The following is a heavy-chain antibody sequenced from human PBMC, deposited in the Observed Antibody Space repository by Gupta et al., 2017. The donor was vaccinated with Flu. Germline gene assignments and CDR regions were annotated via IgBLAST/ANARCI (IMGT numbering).Heavy chain of an antibody. J-gene: IGHJ4*02. V-gene: IGHV3-21*06. Sequence: FITYIMNWVRQAPGKGLEWVAYISTNSYVIYYADSVKGRFTISRDNAKNSLYLQMNSLRDEDTAVYYCARESPQLAVDYWGQGALVTVSS. CDR3: ARESPQLAVDY. CDR2: ISTNSYVI. CDR1: FITYI. D-gene: IGHD1-1*01.